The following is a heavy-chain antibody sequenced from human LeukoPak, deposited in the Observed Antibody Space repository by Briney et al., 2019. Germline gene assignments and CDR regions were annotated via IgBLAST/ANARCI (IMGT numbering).Heavy chain of an antibody. CDR1: GFTSSSYG. D-gene: IGHD1-26*01. CDR3: ARDSSTTEAFDI. Sequence: GGSLRLSCAASGFTSSSYGMHWVRQAPGKGLEWVAVISYDGSNKYYADSVKGRFTISRDNSKNTLYLQMNSLRAEDTAVYYCARDSSTTEAFDIWGQGTMVTVSS. CDR2: ISYDGSNK. V-gene: IGHV3-30*03. J-gene: IGHJ3*02.